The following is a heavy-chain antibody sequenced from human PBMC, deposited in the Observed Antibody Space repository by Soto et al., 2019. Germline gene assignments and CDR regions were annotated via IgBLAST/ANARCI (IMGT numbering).Heavy chain of an antibody. D-gene: IGHD2-15*01. V-gene: IGHV4-34*01. Sequence: QVQLQQWGAGLLKPSETLSLTCAVYGGSFSGYYWSWIRQPPGKGLEWIGEINHSGSTNYNPSLKSRVTISVDTSKNQFSLKLSSVTAADTAVYYCARGPGWYFQHWGQGTLVTVSS. CDR3: ARGPGWYFQH. J-gene: IGHJ1*01. CDR1: GGSFSGYY. CDR2: INHSGST.